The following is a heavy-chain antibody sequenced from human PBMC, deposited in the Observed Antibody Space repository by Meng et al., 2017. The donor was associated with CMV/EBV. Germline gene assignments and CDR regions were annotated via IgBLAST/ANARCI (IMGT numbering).Heavy chain of an antibody. J-gene: IGHJ4*02. CDR3: ARDFGSGWYGRFDY. D-gene: IGHD6-19*01. Sequence: QVQLVESGGGVVQPGRCLRLSCAASGFTFSSYAMHWVRQAPGKGLEWVAVISYDGSNKYYADSVKGRFTISRDNSKNTLYLQMNSLRAEDTAVYYCARDFGSGWYGRFDYWGQGTLVTVAS. V-gene: IGHV3-30-3*01. CDR2: ISYDGSNK. CDR1: GFTFSSYA.